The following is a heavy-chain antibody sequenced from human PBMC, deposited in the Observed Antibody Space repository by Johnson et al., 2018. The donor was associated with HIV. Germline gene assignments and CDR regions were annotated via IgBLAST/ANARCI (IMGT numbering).Heavy chain of an antibody. CDR2: ISYDGHNE. D-gene: IGHD2-21*02. Sequence: QVLLVESVGGVVQPGGSLRLSCAASEFIFSSYSMHWVRQAPGKGLEWVAVISYDGHNEYYADSVEGRFTVSRDNSKNTMDLQMNSLRAEDTAVYYCAKDSAYCGGDCHDAFEIWGQGTMV. CDR3: AKDSAYCGGDCHDAFEI. CDR1: EFIFSSYS. J-gene: IGHJ3*02. V-gene: IGHV3-30*04.